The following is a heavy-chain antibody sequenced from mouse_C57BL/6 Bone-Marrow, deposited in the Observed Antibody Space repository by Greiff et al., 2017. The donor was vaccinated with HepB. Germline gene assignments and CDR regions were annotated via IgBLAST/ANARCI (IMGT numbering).Heavy chain of an antibody. CDR2: IDPENGAT. D-gene: IGHD1-1*01. CDR3: TIPRGYYGSSYGYFDV. V-gene: IGHV14-4*01. J-gene: IGHJ1*03. Sequence: EVQLQQSGAELVRPGASVKLSCTASGFNIKDDYMHWVKQRPEQGLEWIGWIDPENGATEYASKFQGKATITADTSSNTAYLRLSSLTSEDTAVYYCTIPRGYYGSSYGYFDVWGTGTTVTVSS. CDR1: GFNIKDDY.